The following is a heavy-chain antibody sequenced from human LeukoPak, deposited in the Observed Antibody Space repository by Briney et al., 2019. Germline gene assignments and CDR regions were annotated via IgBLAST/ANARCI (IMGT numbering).Heavy chain of an antibody. J-gene: IGHJ3*02. CDR2: IYYSGST. CDR1: GYSISSGYY. Sequence: SETLSLSCAVSGYSISSGYYWGWIRQPPGKGLEWIGSIYYSGSTYYNPSLKSRVTISVDTSKNQFSLKLSSVTAADTAVYYCAGPPGGPVDIVATEDAFDIWGQGTMVTVSS. D-gene: IGHD5-12*01. CDR3: AGPPGGPVDIVATEDAFDI. V-gene: IGHV4-38-2*01.